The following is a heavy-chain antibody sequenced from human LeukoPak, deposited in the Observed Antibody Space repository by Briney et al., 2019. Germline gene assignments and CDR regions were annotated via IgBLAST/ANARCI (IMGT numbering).Heavy chain of an antibody. J-gene: IGHJ4*02. CDR1: GFTFSSYA. CDR2: ISSSGSTI. D-gene: IGHD2-2*01. CDR3: ARGAVPHPPYFDY. Sequence: PGGSLRLSCAASGFTFSSYAMSWVRQAPGKGLEWVSYISSSGSTIYYADSVKGRFTISRDNAKNSLYLQMNSLRAEDTAVYYCARGAVPHPPYFDYWGQGTLVTVSS. V-gene: IGHV3-48*04.